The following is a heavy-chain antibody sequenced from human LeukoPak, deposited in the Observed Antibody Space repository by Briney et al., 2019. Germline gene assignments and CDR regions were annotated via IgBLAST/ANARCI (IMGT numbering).Heavy chain of an antibody. D-gene: IGHD5-18*01. CDR1: GYTFTSYD. CDR2: MNPNSGNT. V-gene: IGHV1-8*01. Sequence: GASVKVSCKASGYTFTSYDINWVRQATGQGLEWMGWMNPNSGNTGYAQKFQGRVTMTRNTSISTAYMELSSLGSEDTAVYYCARGPGYSYGYNYYYYGMDVWGQGTTVTVSS. CDR3: ARGPGYSYGYNYYYYGMDV. J-gene: IGHJ6*02.